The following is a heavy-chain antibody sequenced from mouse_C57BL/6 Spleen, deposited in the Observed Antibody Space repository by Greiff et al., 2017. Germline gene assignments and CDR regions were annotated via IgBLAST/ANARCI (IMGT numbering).Heavy chain of an antibody. D-gene: IGHD2-2*01. CDR1: GYTFTDYY. CDR3: ARDMVTTGDYYAMDY. J-gene: IGHJ4*01. CDR2: INPYNGGT. Sequence: VQLQQSGPVLVKPGASVKMSCKASGYTFTDYYMNWVKQSHGKSLEWIGVINPYNGGTSYNQKFKGKATLTVDKSSSTAYMELNSLTSEDSAVYYCARDMVTTGDYYAMDYWGQGTSVTVSS. V-gene: IGHV1-19*01.